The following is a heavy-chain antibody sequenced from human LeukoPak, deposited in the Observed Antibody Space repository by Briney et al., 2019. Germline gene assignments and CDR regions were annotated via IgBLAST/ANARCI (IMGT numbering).Heavy chain of an antibody. CDR3: AKDASGGWFDP. J-gene: IGHJ5*02. V-gene: IGHV1-18*01. D-gene: IGHD3-10*01. CDR1: GYAFTNYG. CDR2: ISVYNGNT. Sequence: ASVKVSCKASGYAFTNYGISWVRQAPGQGLEWMGWISVYNGNTNYAQKLQGRVTMTTDTSTSTAYMELRSLRSDDTAVYYCAKDASGGWFDPWGQGTLVTVSS.